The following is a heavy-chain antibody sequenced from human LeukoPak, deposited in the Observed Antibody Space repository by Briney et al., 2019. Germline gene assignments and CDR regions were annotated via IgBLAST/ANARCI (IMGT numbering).Heavy chain of an antibody. D-gene: IGHD6-13*01. J-gene: IGHJ6*03. CDR2: IYPGDSDT. V-gene: IGHV5-51*01. Sequence: GESLKISCKGSGYRFTSYWIGWVRQVPGKGLEWMGIIYPGDSDTRYSPSFQGQVTISADKSISTAYLQWSSLKASDTAMYYCARSPYSSLYYYYYMDVWGKGTTVTISS. CDR3: ARSPYSSLYYYYYMDV. CDR1: GYRFTSYW.